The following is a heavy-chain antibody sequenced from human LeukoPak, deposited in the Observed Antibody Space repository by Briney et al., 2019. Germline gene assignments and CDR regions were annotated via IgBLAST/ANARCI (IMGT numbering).Heavy chain of an antibody. CDR1: GGSISSHY. CDR3: ARDAEEQLGGFDY. Sequence: KSSETLSLTCTVSGGSISSHYWSWIRQPPGKGLEWIGFVSYSGSTTHNPSLKSRVTISVDTSKNQFSLSLSSVTAADTAVYYCARDAEEQLGGFDYWGQGTLVTVSS. V-gene: IGHV4-59*11. J-gene: IGHJ4*02. D-gene: IGHD7-27*01. CDR2: VSYSGST.